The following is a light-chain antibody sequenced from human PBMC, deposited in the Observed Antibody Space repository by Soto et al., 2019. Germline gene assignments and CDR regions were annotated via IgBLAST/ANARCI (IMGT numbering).Light chain of an antibody. Sequence: QLVLTQSPSASASLGASVKLTCTLSSGHSNYAIAWHQQQPEKGPRYLMKLNSDGSHSKGDGIPDRFSGSSSGAERYLIISSLQSEDEADYYCQTWGTGILVFGTGTKVTVL. V-gene: IGLV4-69*01. CDR3: QTWGTGILV. J-gene: IGLJ1*01. CDR2: LNSDGSH. CDR1: SGHSNYA.